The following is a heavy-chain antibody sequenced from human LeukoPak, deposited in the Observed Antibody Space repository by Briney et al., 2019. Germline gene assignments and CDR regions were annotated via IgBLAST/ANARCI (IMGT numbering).Heavy chain of an antibody. CDR3: AGLPRTMVRGKRNFQH. V-gene: IGHV1-69*13. CDR2: IIPIFGTA. J-gene: IGHJ1*01. CDR1: GGTFSSYA. Sequence: SVKVSCKASGGTFSSYAISWVRQAPGQGLEWMGGIIPIFGTANYAQKFQGRVTITADESTSTAYMELSSLRSEDTAVYYCAGLPRTMVRGKRNFQHWGQGTLVTFSS. D-gene: IGHD3-10*01.